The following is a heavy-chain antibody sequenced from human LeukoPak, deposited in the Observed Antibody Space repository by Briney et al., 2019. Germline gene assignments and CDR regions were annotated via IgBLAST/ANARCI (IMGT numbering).Heavy chain of an antibody. V-gene: IGHV3-20*04. Sequence: PGGSLRLSCAASGFTFDDYGMSWVRRAPGKGLEWVSGINWNGDNTAYADSVKGRITVSRDNAKNSLYLQMNSLRVEDTALYYCARNFDFSSFDIWSRGTMVTVSS. D-gene: IGHD3-3*01. J-gene: IGHJ3*02. CDR3: ARNFDFSSFDI. CDR1: GFTFDDYG. CDR2: INWNGDNT.